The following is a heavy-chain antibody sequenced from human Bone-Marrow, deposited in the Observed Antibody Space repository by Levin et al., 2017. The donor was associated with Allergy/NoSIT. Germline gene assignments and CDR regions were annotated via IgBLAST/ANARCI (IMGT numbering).Heavy chain of an antibody. D-gene: IGHD2-2*01. CDR2: INSDGSST. J-gene: IGHJ4*02. CDR1: GFTFSSYW. V-gene: IGHV3-74*01. CDR3: ARVYCSSTSCYLPYFDY. Sequence: PGGSLRLSCAASGFTFSSYWMHWVRQAPGKGLVWVSRINSDGSSTSYADSVKGRFTISRDNAKNTLYLQMNSLRAEDTAVYYCARVYCSSTSCYLPYFDYWGQGTLVTVSS.